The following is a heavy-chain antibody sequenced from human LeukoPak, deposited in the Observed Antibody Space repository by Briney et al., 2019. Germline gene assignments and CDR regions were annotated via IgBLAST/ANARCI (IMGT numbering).Heavy chain of an antibody. Sequence: GGSLRLSCAASGFTFSDYYMSWIRQAPGKGLEWVSYISGSGSTIYYADSVKGRFTISRDNAKNSLYLQMNSLRAEDTAVYYCARDSFGSGYDPYIHYWGQGTLVTVSS. CDR3: ARDSFGSGYDPYIHY. V-gene: IGHV3-11*01. J-gene: IGHJ4*02. CDR1: GFTFSDYY. CDR2: ISGSGSTI. D-gene: IGHD5-12*01.